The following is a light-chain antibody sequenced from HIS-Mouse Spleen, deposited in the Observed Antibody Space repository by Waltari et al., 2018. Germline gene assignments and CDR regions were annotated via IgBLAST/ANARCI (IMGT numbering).Light chain of an antibody. CDR3: QSADSSGTYPV. Sequence: SYELTQPPSVSVSPGQTARITCSGDALPKQYAYWYQQKPGQAPVRVIDKDSERPSGIPELFSGSSSGTTVTLTISGVQAEDEADYYCQSADSSGTYPVFGGGTKLTVL. CDR1: ALPKQY. V-gene: IGLV3-25*03. CDR2: KDS. J-gene: IGLJ2*01.